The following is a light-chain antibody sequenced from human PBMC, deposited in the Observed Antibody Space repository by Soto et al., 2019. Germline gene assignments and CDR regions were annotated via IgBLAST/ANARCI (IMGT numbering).Light chain of an antibody. CDR1: QDIRNN. J-gene: IGKJ1*01. V-gene: IGKV1-39*01. CDR2: AAS. CDR3: QQSDSGPVG. Sequence: IQMTQSPFSLSASVGDRVIISCRASQDIRNNLGWYQQKPGKAPKLLIYAASSLQGGVPSRFSGSGSGTDFTLTINSLQPEDFGTYYCQQSDSGPVGFGQGTKVDI.